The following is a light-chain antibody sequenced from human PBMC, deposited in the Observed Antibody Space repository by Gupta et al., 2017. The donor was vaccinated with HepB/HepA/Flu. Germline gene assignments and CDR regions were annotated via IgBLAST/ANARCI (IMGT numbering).Light chain of an antibody. CDR2: GAS. CDR1: QNVGTN. CDR3: QQDYRWPLS. J-gene: IGKJ4*01. Sequence: DTVVTQSPIILSVSPGDRVTLSCRTSQNVGTNLAWYQQKVGQAPRLLVFGASSRATGIPARFIGSGSETEFSLIISSLQSEDFALYFCQQDYRWPLSFGGGT. V-gene: IGKV3-15*01.